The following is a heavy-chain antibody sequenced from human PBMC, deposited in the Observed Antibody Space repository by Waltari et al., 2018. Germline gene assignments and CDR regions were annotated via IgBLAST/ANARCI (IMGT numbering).Heavy chain of an antibody. CDR2: IYSGGST. CDR3: ARVSTGGWFDP. D-gene: IGHD1-1*01. J-gene: IGHJ5*02. V-gene: IGHV3-53*01. Sequence: EVKLVESGGGLIQPGGSLRLSCAASGFTVSSNYMSWVRQAPGKGLEWVSVIYSGGSTYYADSVKGRFTISRDNSKNTLYLQMTSLRAEDTAVYYCARVSTGGWFDPWGQGTLVTVSS. CDR1: GFTVSSNY.